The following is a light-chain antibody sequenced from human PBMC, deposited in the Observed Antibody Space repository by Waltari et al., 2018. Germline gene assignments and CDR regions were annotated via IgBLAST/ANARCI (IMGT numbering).Light chain of an antibody. CDR2: DVT. V-gene: IGLV2-11*01. J-gene: IGLJ2*01. CDR3: CSYAGRYTSVV. Sequence: QSALTQPRSVSGSPGQSVAFSCTGTSSDVGGYNYVSWDQQHPGKAPKPMIFDVTKRPSGVPDRFSGSKSGSTASLTISGLQAEDEADYYCCSYAGRYTSVVFGGGTKLTVL. CDR1: SSDVGGYNY.